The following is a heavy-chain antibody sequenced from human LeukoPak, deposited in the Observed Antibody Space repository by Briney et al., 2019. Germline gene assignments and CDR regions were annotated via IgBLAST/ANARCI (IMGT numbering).Heavy chain of an antibody. CDR2: IIPIFGKA. D-gene: IGHD5-18*01. CDR1: GGTFSSYA. V-gene: IGHV1-69*05. CDR3: ARTGYSYRSHYYYYYMDV. J-gene: IGHJ6*03. Sequence: SVKVSCKASGGTFSSYAISWVRQAPGQALEWMGGIIPIFGKANYAQKFQGRETITTDESTSTAYMELSSLRSEDKAVYYCARTGYSYRSHYYYYYMDVWGKRTTVTVSS.